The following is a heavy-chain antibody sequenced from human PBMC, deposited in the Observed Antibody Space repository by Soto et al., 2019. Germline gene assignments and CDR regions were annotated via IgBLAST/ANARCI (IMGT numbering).Heavy chain of an antibody. CDR1: GGSFRGYY. J-gene: IGHJ4*02. V-gene: IGHV4-34*01. Sequence: KSSETLSLTCAVHGGSFRGYYWSWIRQPPGKGLEWIGEINHSGGTNYNPSLKSRVSISVDASKNQFSLQLTSVTAADTAVYYCARLWSSNEGSSWGQGXLVTVYS. CDR2: INHSGGT. D-gene: IGHD3-10*01. CDR3: ARLWSSNEGSS.